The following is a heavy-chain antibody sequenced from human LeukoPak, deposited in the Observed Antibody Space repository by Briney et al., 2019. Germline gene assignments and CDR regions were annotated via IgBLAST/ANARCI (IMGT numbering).Heavy chain of an antibody. D-gene: IGHD5-18*01. CDR2: LSGSGGTT. Sequence: GGSLRLSYAASGFTLNIHAMICVRETSAKALDCGSSLSGSGGTTYYADSVKGRLTISRDNPEHTMYLQMNSLRDEDTAVYYCAKELASHLYYTYGHEYWGQGTLVTLSS. CDR3: AKELASHLYYTYGHEY. V-gene: IGHV3-23*01. CDR1: GFTLNIHA. J-gene: IGHJ4*02.